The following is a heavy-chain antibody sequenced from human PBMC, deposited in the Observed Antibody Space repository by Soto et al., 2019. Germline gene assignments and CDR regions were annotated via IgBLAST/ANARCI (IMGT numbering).Heavy chain of an antibody. CDR1: SDSIAGEKW. J-gene: IGHJ4*02. D-gene: IGHD6-19*01. CDR2: VFHTGGT. CDR3: ARVFSSGSGWMYYFDF. Sequence: QVQLQESGPGLVKPSETLSLTCTVSSDSIAGEKWWSWVRQPPGLGLEWIGEVFHTGGTNYNPSLKSRVTMEVDKSKNQFSPKLISATAADTAVYYCARVFSSGSGWMYYFDFWGQGTLVSVSS. V-gene: IGHV4-4*02.